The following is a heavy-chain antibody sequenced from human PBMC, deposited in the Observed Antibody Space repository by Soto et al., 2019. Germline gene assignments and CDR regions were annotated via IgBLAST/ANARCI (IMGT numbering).Heavy chain of an antibody. CDR2: IYYSGST. J-gene: IGHJ5*02. CDR1: GGSVSSGSYY. V-gene: IGHV4-61*01. CDR3: ARERHYDILTGYYLNWFDP. Sequence: PSETLPLTCTVSGGSVSSGSYYWSWIRQPPGKGLEWIGYIYYSGSTNYNPSLKSRVTISVDTSKNQFSLKLSSVTAADTAVYYCARERHYDILTGYYLNWFDPWGQGTLVTVSS. D-gene: IGHD3-9*01.